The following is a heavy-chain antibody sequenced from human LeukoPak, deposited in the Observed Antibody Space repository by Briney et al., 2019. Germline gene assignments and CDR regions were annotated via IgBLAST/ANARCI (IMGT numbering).Heavy chain of an antibody. J-gene: IGHJ5*02. CDR1: RFTFSSYA. Sequence: SGGSLRLSCAASRFTFSSYAMHWVRQAPGKGLEWVAVISYDGSNKYYADSVKGRFTISRDNSKNTLYLQMNSLRAEDTAVYYCARNVLSIAAAVTANWFDPWGQGTLVTVSS. D-gene: IGHD6-13*01. CDR2: ISYDGSNK. CDR3: ARNVLSIAAAVTANWFDP. V-gene: IGHV3-30-3*01.